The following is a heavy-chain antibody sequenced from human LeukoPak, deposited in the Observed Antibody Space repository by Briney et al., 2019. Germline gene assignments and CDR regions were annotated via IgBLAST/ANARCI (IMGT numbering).Heavy chain of an antibody. J-gene: IGHJ5*02. D-gene: IGHD4-17*01. Sequence: ASVKVSCKASGYTFTSYGISWVRQAPGQGLEWMGWISAYNGNTNYAQKLQGRVTMTTDTSTSTAYMELRSLRSDDTAVYYCARDLRSTDYGDAVIWFDPWGQGTLVTVSS. CDR3: ARDLRSTDYGDAVIWFDP. CDR1: GYTFTSYG. V-gene: IGHV1-18*01. CDR2: ISAYNGNT.